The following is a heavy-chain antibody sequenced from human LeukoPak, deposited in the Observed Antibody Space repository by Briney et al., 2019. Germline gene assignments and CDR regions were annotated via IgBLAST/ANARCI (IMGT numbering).Heavy chain of an antibody. V-gene: IGHV4-59*01. CDR3: ARVTQQWLGYYFDY. Sequence: SETLSLTCTVSGGSISSYYWSWIRQPPGKGLEWIGYIYYSGSTNYNPSLKSRVTISVDTSKNQFSLKLSSVTAADTAVYYCARVTQQWLGYYFDYWGQGTLVTVSS. J-gene: IGHJ4*02. CDR1: GGSISSYY. D-gene: IGHD6-19*01. CDR2: IYYSGST.